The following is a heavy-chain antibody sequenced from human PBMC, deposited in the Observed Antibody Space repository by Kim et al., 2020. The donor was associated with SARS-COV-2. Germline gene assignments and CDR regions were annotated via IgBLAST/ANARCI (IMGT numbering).Heavy chain of an antibody. D-gene: IGHD2-2*01. V-gene: IGHV3-74*01. J-gene: IGHJ6*03. CDR3: ARSSSTSCPCYYMDV. CDR1: GFTFSTYW. CDR2: INSDGSTT. Sequence: GGSLRLSCAASGFTFSTYWMNWVRQAPGKGLVWVSHINSDGSTTNYADSVKGRFTISRDNAKNTLYLQMNSLRAEDTAVYYCARSSSTSCPCYYMDVWGKGTTVTVSS.